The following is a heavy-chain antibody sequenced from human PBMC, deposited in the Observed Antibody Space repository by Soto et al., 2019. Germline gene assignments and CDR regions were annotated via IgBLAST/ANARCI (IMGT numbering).Heavy chain of an antibody. CDR1: GGSVTNSSHY. CDR3: ARGGYYDGAGDYYSYYYGMDV. V-gene: IGHV4-61*01. CDR2: IYYSRST. Sequence: SETLSLPCTPSGGSVTNSSHYWSCIPQPPGKGLEGIGYIYYSRSTHDSPALKSRVIISVDTSKNQFSRKLSSVTAADTAVYYCARGGYYDGAGDYYSYYYGMDVWGRGTTFTV. J-gene: IGHJ6*02. D-gene: IGHD3-10*01.